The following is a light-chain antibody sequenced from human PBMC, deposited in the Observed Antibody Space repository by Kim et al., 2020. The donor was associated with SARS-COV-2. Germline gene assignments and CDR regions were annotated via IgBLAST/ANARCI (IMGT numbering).Light chain of an antibody. J-gene: IGLJ2*01. CDR3: CSFAGSVVI. CDR1: SGDVGSYYL. CDR2: EDS. Sequence: QSALTQPASVSGSPRQSITISCTGTSGDVGSYYLVSWYQHHPGKAPKLMIYEDSKRPSGVSNRFSGSKSGNTASLTISGLQAEDEADYYCCSFAGSVVIFGGGTQLTVL. V-gene: IGLV2-23*01.